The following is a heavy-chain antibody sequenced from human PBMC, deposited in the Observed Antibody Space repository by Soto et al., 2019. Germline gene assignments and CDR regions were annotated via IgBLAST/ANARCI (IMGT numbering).Heavy chain of an antibody. Sequence: GGSLRLSCAASGFTFSSYSMNWVRQAPGKGLEWVSYISSSSSTIYYAESVKGRFTISRDNAKNSLYLQMNSLRAEDTAVYYCARDGRPLLEIIGSLYYYYYMDVWGKGTTVTVSS. CDR1: GFTFSSYS. J-gene: IGHJ6*03. D-gene: IGHD1-26*01. V-gene: IGHV3-48*01. CDR2: ISSSSSTI. CDR3: ARDGRPLLEIIGSLYYYYYMDV.